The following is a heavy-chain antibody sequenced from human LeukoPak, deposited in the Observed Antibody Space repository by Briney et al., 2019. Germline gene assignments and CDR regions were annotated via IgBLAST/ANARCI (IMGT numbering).Heavy chain of an antibody. D-gene: IGHD3-10*01. Sequence: VRHVPGXGLVWVSRISGDGTARNYADSVKGRFTISRDDAKNTVDLQMNSLRGEDTAVYYCVRGRGSYGWFDPWGQGTLVTVPS. J-gene: IGHJ5*02. CDR2: ISGDGTAR. V-gene: IGHV3-74*01. CDR3: VRGRGSYGWFDP.